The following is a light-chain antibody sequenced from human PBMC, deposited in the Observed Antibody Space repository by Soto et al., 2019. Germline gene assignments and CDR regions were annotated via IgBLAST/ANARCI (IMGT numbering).Light chain of an antibody. V-gene: IGLV4-69*01. CDR3: QTWGTGIVV. Sequence: QSVLTQSPSASASLGASVKLTCTLSSGHSSYAIAWHQQQPEKGPRYLMKLNSDGSHSKGDGTPDRFSGSSSEAERYLTISSLQYEDEADYCCQTWGTGIVVFGGGTKLTVL. J-gene: IGLJ2*01. CDR1: SGHSSYA. CDR2: LNSDGSH.